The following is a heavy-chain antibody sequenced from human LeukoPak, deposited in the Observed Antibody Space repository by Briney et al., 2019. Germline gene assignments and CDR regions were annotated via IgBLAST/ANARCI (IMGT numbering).Heavy chain of an antibody. Sequence: PGGSLRLSCTPSGFAFTGFGLNWVRQAPGKGLEWISSMSGNAVDAYYADSVRGRFSISRDNSKDTLYLQMSSLRDEDTALYYCAKAEAGGYNYGPFDDWGQGTLVTVSS. CDR1: GFAFTGFG. D-gene: IGHD5-18*01. CDR3: AKAEAGGYNYGPFDD. CDR2: MSGNAVDA. V-gene: IGHV3-23*01. J-gene: IGHJ4*02.